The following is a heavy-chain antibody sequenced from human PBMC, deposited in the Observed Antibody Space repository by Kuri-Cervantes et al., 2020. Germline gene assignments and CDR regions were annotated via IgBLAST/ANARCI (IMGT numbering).Heavy chain of an antibody. D-gene: IGHD1-14*01. CDR3: ARGARAGIDY. CDR2: MNPNSGNT. J-gene: IGHJ4*02. CDR1: GYTFTSYY. V-gene: IGHV1-8*02. Sequence: GESLKISCKASGYTFTSYYMRWVRQATGQGLEWMGWMNPNSGNTGYAQKFQGRVTMTRNTSISTAYMELSSLRSEDTAVYYCARGARAGIDYWGQGTLGTVSS.